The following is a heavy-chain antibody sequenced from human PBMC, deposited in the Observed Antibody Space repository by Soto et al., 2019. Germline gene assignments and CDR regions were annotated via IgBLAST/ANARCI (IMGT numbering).Heavy chain of an antibody. CDR3: AQNGGSGSFYAFDY. V-gene: IGHV3-74*01. Sequence: GGSLRLSCEASGFIFSTYWIHWVRQAPGEGLVWVSRISPDGNVAHYADSVKGRFTISRDNSKNTLYLHMHSLRAEDTAVYFCAQNGGSGSFYAFDYWGPATLVTVSS. J-gene: IGHJ4*02. CDR1: GFIFSTYW. D-gene: IGHD3-10*01. CDR2: ISPDGNVA.